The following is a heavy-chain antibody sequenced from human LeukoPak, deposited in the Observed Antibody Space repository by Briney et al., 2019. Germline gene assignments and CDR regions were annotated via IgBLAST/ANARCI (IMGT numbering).Heavy chain of an antibody. CDR2: FYTGDSDI. D-gene: IGHD1-26*01. Sequence: GESLQISCKASGSHFTNYWIGWVRQMPGKGLGWMGIFYTGDSDIRYSPSLQSHVTISADKSISTAYLQWSSLKASDNAIYYCARDTGRSQLPGFWGQGTLVSVSS. CDR3: ARDTGRSQLPGF. V-gene: IGHV5-51*01. J-gene: IGHJ4*02. CDR1: GSHFTNYW.